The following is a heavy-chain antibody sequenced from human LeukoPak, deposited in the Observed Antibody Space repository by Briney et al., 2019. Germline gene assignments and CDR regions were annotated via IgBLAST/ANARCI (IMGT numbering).Heavy chain of an antibody. CDR3: ARSVETLYYYYYYMDV. D-gene: IGHD5-24*01. Sequence: SETLSLTCTVSGYSISSGYYWGWIRQPPGKGLEWIGSIYYSGSTYYNPSLKSRVTISVDTSKNQFSLKLSSVTAADTAVYYCARSVETLYYYYYYMDVWGKGTTVTISS. J-gene: IGHJ6*03. CDR1: GYSISSGYY. CDR2: IYYSGST. V-gene: IGHV4-38-2*02.